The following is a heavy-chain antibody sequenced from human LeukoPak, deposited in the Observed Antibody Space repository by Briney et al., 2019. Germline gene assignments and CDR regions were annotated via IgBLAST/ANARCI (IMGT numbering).Heavy chain of an antibody. CDR2: IYYSGST. J-gene: IGHJ4*02. V-gene: IGHV4-59*08. Sequence: SETLSLTCTVSGGSISSYYWSWIRQPPGKGLEWIGYIYYSGSTNYNPSLKSRVTISVDTSKNQFSLKLSSVTAADTAVYYCARLSSDYYDSSGYYYALDYWGQGTLVTVSS. CDR3: ARLSSDYYDSSGYYYALDY. D-gene: IGHD3-22*01. CDR1: GGSISSYY.